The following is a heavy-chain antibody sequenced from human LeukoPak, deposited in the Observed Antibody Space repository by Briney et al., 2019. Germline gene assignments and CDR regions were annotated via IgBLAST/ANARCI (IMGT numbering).Heavy chain of an antibody. V-gene: IGHV3-30*18. CDR2: ISYDGSNK. CDR3: AKDKPQDIVVVPAASVSYWFDP. Sequence: PGGSLRLSCAASGFTFTDYWMHWVRQAPGKGLEWVAVISYDGSNKYYADSVKGRFTISRDNSKNTLYLQMNSLRAEDTAVYYCAKDKPQDIVVVPAASVSYWFDPWGQGTLVTVSS. D-gene: IGHD2-2*01. CDR1: GFTFTDYW. J-gene: IGHJ5*02.